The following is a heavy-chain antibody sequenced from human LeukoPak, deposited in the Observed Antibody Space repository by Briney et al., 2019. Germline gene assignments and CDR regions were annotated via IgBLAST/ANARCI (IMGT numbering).Heavy chain of an antibody. CDR1: GGSISSYY. J-gene: IGHJ4*02. CDR2: IYYSGST. D-gene: IGHD3-9*01. V-gene: IGHV4-59*01. Sequence: PSETLSLTCTVSGGSISSYYWSWIRQPPGKGLEWIGYIYYSGSTNYNPSLKSRVTISVDTSKNQFSLKLSSVTAADTAVYYCARDRQTGNFDYWGQGTLVTVSS. CDR3: ARDRQTGNFDY.